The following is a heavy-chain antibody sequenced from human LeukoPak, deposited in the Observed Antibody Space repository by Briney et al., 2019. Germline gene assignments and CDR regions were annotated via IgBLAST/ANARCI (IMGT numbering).Heavy chain of an antibody. Sequence: GASVKVSCKVSGYTLTELSMHWVRQAPGKGLEWMGGFDPEDGETIYAQKFQGRVTVTEDTSTDTAYMELSSLRSEDTAVYYCATVPRDSSGYQLAFDIWGQGTMVTVSS. CDR1: GYTLTELS. CDR2: FDPEDGET. V-gene: IGHV1-24*01. D-gene: IGHD3-22*01. J-gene: IGHJ3*02. CDR3: ATVPRDSSGYQLAFDI.